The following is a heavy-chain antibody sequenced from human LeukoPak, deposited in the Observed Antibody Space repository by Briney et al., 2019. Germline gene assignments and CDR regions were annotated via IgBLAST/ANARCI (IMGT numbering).Heavy chain of an antibody. D-gene: IGHD3-3*01. CDR2: INPDGSRI. J-gene: IGHJ4*02. CDR1: GFTFSTSW. CDR3: ARAPREWLLGYYFDN. V-gene: IGHV3-7*01. Sequence: GGSLRLSCAASGFTFSTSWMTWVRQAPGKGLDWLGNINPDGSRINYVDSVKGRFTFSRDNAKNSLYLQMNSLRAEDTAVYYCARAPREWLLGYYFDNWGQGTLVTVSS.